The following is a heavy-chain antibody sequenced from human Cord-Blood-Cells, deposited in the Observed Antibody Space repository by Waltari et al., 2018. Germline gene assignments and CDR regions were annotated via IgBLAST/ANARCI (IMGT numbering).Heavy chain of an antibody. V-gene: IGHV1-18*04. D-gene: IGHD3-3*01. Sequence: QVQLVQSGAEVKKPGASVKVSCKASGYTFTSYGISWVRQAPGQGLEWMGWISAYNGNTNYAQKLQGRVTMTTETSTSTAYMELRSLRSDDTAVYCCARDYFWSGYYAGGADYYYYYMDVWGKGTTVTVSS. CDR1: GYTFTSYG. J-gene: IGHJ6*03. CDR2: ISAYNGNT. CDR3: ARDYFWSGYYAGGADYYYYYMDV.